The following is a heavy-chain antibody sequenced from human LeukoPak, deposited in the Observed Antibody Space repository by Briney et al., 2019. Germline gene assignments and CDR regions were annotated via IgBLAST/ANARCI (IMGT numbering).Heavy chain of an antibody. CDR3: AKPAKTDYVDY. CDR1: GFTFSSNW. V-gene: IGHV3-7*03. Sequence: GGPLRLSCAASGFTFSSNWMSWVRQAPGKGLEWVATINQDGSEKYYVDSVKGRFTISRDNSKNTLYLQMNSLRAEDTAVYYCAKPAKTDYVDYWGQGTLVTVSS. CDR2: INQDGSEK. J-gene: IGHJ4*02. D-gene: IGHD4/OR15-4a*01.